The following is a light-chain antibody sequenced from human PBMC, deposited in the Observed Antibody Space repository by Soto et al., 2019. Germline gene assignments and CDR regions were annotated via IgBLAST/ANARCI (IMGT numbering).Light chain of an antibody. J-gene: IGLJ1*01. CDR2: GTI. CDR1: SSNIGAGYD. CDR3: QSYDSTLSARYV. Sequence: SVLTQPPSVSGAPGQRVTISCPGSSSNIGAGYDVHWYQQRPETAPKLLIFGTINRPSGVPDRFSGSKSGTSASLAITGLQAEDEGDYDCQSYDSTLSARYVFGTGTKVTVL. V-gene: IGLV1-40*01.